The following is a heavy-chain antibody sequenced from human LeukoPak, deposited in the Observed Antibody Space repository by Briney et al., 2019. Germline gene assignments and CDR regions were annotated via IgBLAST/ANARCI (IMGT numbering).Heavy chain of an antibody. CDR3: ARAPRVTAIPLYNWFDP. CDR2: INTNTGNP. Sequence: GASVKVSCKASGYTFTSYAMNWVRQAPGQGLEWMGWINTNTGNPTYAQGFTGRFVFSLDTSVSTAYLQISSLKAEDTAVYYCARAPRVTAIPLYNWFDPWGQGTLVTVSS. J-gene: IGHJ5*02. CDR1: GYTFTSYA. V-gene: IGHV7-4-1*02. D-gene: IGHD2-21*02.